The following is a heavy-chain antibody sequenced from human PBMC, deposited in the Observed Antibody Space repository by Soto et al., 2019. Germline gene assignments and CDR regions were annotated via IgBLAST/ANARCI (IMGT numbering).Heavy chain of an antibody. D-gene: IGHD3-22*01. CDR2: YSGST. CDR3: ARVRYFDTSGYYQFDP. CDR1: GDSISSYY. V-gene: IGHV4-59*01. J-gene: IGHJ5*02. Sequence: TSETLSLTCSVSGDSISSYYWSWIRQPPGKGLEWIGYYSGSTNYNPSLKSRVTISVDTPKNQFSLKLSSVTAADTAVYYCARVRYFDTSGYYQFDPWGQGTLVTVSS.